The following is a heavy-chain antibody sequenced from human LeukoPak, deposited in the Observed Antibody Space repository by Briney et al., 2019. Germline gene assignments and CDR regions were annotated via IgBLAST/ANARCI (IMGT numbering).Heavy chain of an antibody. Sequence: GRSLRLSCAASGFTFSSYAMHWVRQAPGKGLEWVSSISSSSSYIYYADSVKGRFTISRDNAKNSLYLQMNSLRAEDTAVYYCASLGYCSGGSCYGRADAFDIWGQGTMVTVSS. D-gene: IGHD2-15*01. CDR3: ASLGYCSGGSCYGRADAFDI. CDR2: ISSSSSYI. CDR1: GFTFSSYA. V-gene: IGHV3-21*01. J-gene: IGHJ3*02.